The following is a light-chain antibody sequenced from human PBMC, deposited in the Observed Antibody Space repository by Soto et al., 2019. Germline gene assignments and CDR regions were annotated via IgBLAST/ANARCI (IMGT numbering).Light chain of an antibody. CDR2: GAS. Sequence: EIVLAQSPGTLSLSPGERATLSCRASQSVTNSFLAWYQQKPGQAPRLLIYGASNRATGIPDRFSGRGSGTDFSLTVSRLESEDFAVYYCQQYGSSPKTFGQGTKLEIK. CDR1: QSVTNSF. V-gene: IGKV3-20*01. J-gene: IGKJ2*01. CDR3: QQYGSSPKT.